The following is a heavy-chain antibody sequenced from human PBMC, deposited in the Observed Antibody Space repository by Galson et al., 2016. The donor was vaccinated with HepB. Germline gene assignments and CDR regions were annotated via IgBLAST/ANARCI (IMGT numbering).Heavy chain of an antibody. V-gene: IGHV1-18*01. J-gene: IGHJ6*02. D-gene: IGHD6-13*01. CDR2: ISAHNGDT. CDR3: ARDSIAAACFPYCYYGMDG. CDR1: GYTFTDYG. Sequence: SVKVSCKASGYTFTDYGISWVRQAPGQGLEWMGWISAHNGDTEYAQKLQGRVTMTTDTSTGTAYMELRSLRSDDTAVYYCARDSIAAACFPYCYYGMDGWGQGTTVTVAS.